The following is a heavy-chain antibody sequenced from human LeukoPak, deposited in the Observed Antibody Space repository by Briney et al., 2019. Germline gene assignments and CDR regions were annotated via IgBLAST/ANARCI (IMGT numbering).Heavy chain of an antibody. CDR2: IIPIFGTA. CDR3: ARGWSIAAPGGY. J-gene: IGHJ4*02. CDR1: GGTFSSYA. V-gene: IGHV1-69*05. D-gene: IGHD6-6*01. Sequence: GASVKVSCKASGGTFSSYAISWVRQAPGQGLEWMGGIIPIFGTANYAQKFQGRVTITTDESTSTAYMELSSLRSEDTAVYYCARGWSIAAPGGYWGQGTLVTVSS.